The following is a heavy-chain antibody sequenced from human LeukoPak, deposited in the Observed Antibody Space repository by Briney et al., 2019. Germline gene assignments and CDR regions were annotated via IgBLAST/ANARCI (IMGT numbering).Heavy chain of an antibody. CDR1: GFTFSSYA. CDR2: ISGSGGST. V-gene: IGHV3-23*01. CDR3: AKDFPPKIPSFPSIAAPYFDY. D-gene: IGHD6-6*01. J-gene: IGHJ4*02. Sequence: GGSLRLSCAASGFTFSSYAMSWVRQAPGKGLEWVSAISGSGGSTYYADSVKGRFTISRGNSKNTLYLQMNSLRAEDTAVYYCAKDFPPKIPSFPSIAAPYFDYWGQGTLVTVSS.